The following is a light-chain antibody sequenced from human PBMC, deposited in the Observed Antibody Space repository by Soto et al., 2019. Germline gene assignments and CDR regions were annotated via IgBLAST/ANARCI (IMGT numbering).Light chain of an antibody. Sequence: DIQMTQSPSSLSASVGDRVTITCRASQGISNSLAWYQQKPGKVPKLLIYDASTLQSGVPSRFSGSGSGTDFTLPISTLQPEDVATYYCQKYKNAPFPFGPGTKVEIK. V-gene: IGKV1-27*01. CDR2: DAS. CDR3: QKYKNAPFP. J-gene: IGKJ3*01. CDR1: QGISNS.